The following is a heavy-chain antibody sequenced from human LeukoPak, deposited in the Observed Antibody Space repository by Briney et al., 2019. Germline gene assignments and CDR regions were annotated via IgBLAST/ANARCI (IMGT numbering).Heavy chain of an antibody. V-gene: IGHV3-74*03. CDR3: VRGGHKLDIETSRYYYGLDV. CDR2: IESDGTRT. J-gene: IGHJ6*02. Sequence: GGSLRLSCAASGITLSDYWMYWVRQGPGKGLVHVSRIESDGTRTVYADSVKGRFTISRDNAKNTMYLQMNGLRAEDTAVYYCVRGGHKLDIETSRYYYGLDVWGQGTTVTVSS. D-gene: IGHD2-2*03. CDR1: GITLSDYW.